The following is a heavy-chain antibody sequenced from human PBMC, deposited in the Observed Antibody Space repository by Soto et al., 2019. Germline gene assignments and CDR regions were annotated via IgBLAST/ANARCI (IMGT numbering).Heavy chain of an antibody. V-gene: IGHV4-39*01. J-gene: IGHJ6*03. D-gene: IGHD4-4*01. CDR2: IYYSGST. CDR3: ARRDSNRYYYYMDV. CDR1: GGSISSSSYY. Sequence: SETLSLTCTVSGGSISSSSYYWGWIRQPPGKGLEWIGSIYYSGSTYYNPSLKSRVTISVDTSKNQFSLKLSSVTAADTAVYYCARRDSNRYYYYMDVWGKGTTVTVSS.